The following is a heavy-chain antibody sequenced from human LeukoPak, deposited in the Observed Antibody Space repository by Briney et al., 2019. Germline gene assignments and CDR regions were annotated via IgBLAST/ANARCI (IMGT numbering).Heavy chain of an antibody. D-gene: IGHD3-10*01. CDR2: IQGDGSGI. CDR3: VRDWFLALDY. J-gene: IGHJ4*02. Sequence: GSLLLSCAASGFSFSTTWMHWVRQVPGKGLVWVSRIQGDGSGIIYADSVKGRFTISRDNAKNTLYLQMNSLSDEDTAVYYCVRDWFLALDYWGQGTLVTVSS. CDR1: GFSFSTTW. V-gene: IGHV3-74*01.